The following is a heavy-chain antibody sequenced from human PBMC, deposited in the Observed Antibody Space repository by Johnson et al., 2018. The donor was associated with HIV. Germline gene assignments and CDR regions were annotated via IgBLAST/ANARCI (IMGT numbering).Heavy chain of an antibody. V-gene: IGHV3-30-3*01. CDR2: ISYDGGNN. J-gene: IGHJ3*02. CDR1: GFLFSRYA. Sequence: VQLMESGGGVVQPGRSLRLSCAASGFLFSRYAMHWVRQAPGKGLEWVAVISYDGGNNYYADSVKGRFTISRDNSKNTLYLQMNSLRAEDTAVYYCARDSGWELGQGGAFDIWGQGTMVTVSS. D-gene: IGHD1-26*01. CDR3: ARDSGWELGQGGAFDI.